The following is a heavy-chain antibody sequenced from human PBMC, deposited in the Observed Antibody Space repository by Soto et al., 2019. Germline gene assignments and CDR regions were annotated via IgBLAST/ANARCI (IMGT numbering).Heavy chain of an antibody. CDR2: INPNSGGT. CDR1: GYTLTGYY. Sequence: GASVKVSCKDSGYTLTGYYMHLVRQAPGQGLEWMGWINPNSGGTNYAQKFQGRVTMTRDTSISTAYIELSRLRSDDTAVYYCARGLAAAVLVFDYWGQGTLVTVSS. CDR3: ARGLAAAVLVFDY. J-gene: IGHJ4*02. D-gene: IGHD6-13*01. V-gene: IGHV1-2*02.